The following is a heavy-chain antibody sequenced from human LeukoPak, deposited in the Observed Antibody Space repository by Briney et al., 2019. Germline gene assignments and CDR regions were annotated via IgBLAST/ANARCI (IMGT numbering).Heavy chain of an antibody. Sequence: GGSLRLSCAASGFTFSSYWMSWVRQAPGKGLEWVANIKEDGSEKYYVDSVKGRFTISRDNAKNSLYLQMNSLRAEDTAVYYCARELDGSGSYFPYFDYWGQGTLVTVSS. CDR1: GFTFSSYW. CDR3: ARELDGSGSYFPYFDY. V-gene: IGHV3-7*01. CDR2: IKEDGSEK. D-gene: IGHD3-10*01. J-gene: IGHJ4*02.